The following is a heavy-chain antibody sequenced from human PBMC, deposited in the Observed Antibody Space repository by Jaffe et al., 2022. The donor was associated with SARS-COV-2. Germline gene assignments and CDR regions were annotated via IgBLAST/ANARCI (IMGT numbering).Heavy chain of an antibody. J-gene: IGHJ4*02. D-gene: IGHD3-16*01. CDR1: GFTFSGYA. Sequence: EVLLVQSGGGLVQPGGSLRLSCAASGFTFSGYAMSWVRQAPGKGLEWVSAISGSGVSTYYADSVKGRFTISRDNSKNTLYLQMNSLRAEDTAVYYCARDTLRLGTNPYYFDYWGQGTLVTVSS. CDR3: ARDTLRLGTNPYYFDY. CDR2: ISGSGVST. V-gene: IGHV3-23*04.